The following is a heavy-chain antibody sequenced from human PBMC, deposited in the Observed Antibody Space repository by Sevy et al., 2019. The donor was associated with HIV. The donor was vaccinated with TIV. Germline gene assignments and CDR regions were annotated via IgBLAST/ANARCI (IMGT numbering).Heavy chain of an antibody. J-gene: IGHJ4*02. V-gene: IGHV3-53*01. Sequence: GGSLRLSCAASGFTISSTYMSWVRQAPGKGLEWVSVIYSGGNTYYADSVKGRFTISRDNSENTLYLQMNSLRDEDTAVYYCARGVGYSHGLYYFDYWGRGTLVTVSS. CDR2: IYSGGNT. CDR1: GFTISSTY. CDR3: ARGVGYSHGLYYFDY. D-gene: IGHD5-18*01.